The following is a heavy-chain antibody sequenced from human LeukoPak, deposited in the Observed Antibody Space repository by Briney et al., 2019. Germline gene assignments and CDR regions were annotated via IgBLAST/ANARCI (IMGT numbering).Heavy chain of an antibody. V-gene: IGHV3-53*01. CDR3: ARSSHTSDY. Sequence: PGGSLRLSCKASGFTVSTNYMNWVRQAPGKGLEWVSVIYSGGSTYYADSVKGRFTISRDNSKNTLYLQMNSLRAEDTAVYYCARSSHTSDYWGQGTLVTVSS. CDR1: GFTVSTNY. D-gene: IGHD3-3*01. J-gene: IGHJ4*02. CDR2: IYSGGST.